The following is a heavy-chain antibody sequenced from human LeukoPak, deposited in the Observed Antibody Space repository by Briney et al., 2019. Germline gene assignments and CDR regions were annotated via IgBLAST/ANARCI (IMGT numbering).Heavy chain of an antibody. CDR3: AKKDGDF. J-gene: IGHJ4*02. CDR2: IYANGIT. V-gene: IGHV4-4*07. CDR1: GVPISAYH. Sequence: SETLSLTCTGSGVPISAYHWTWIRQPAGKRLEWIGRIYANGITSYNPSLESRLTISLDTSKNQLSLRLSSVTAADTALYYCAKKDGDFWGQGTLVTVSS.